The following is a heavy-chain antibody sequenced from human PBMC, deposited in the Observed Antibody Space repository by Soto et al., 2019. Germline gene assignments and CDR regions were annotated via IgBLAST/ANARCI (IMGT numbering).Heavy chain of an antibody. CDR1: GFTFSNYA. CDR3: AKLPAGWYLGYFDS. V-gene: IGHV3-23*01. D-gene: IGHD6-19*01. CDR2: FSGSDGST. J-gene: IGHJ4*02. Sequence: PGGSLRLSCAASGFTFSNYAMSWVRQAPGKGLEWVSSFSGSDGSTHYADSVKGRFTISRDNSKNTLYLQMNSLRAEDTAVYYCAKLPAGWYLGYFDSWGQGTVVTVSS.